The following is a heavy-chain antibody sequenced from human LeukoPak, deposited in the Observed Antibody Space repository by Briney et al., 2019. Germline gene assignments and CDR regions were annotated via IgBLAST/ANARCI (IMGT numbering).Heavy chain of an antibody. CDR2: IYYSGST. J-gene: IGHJ4*02. D-gene: IGHD3-9*01. CDR3: AREGHYDILPGYHNPFY. V-gene: IGHV4-61*01. CDR1: GVSVSSCSYY. Sequence: ETAETLSLTCTVSGVSVSSCSYYWIWIRQPPGKGLEWSGNIYYSGSTNYNPSLKSRVTISVDTSKNQLSLKLSSVTAADTAVYYCAREGHYDILPGYHNPFYWGQGTLVTVSS.